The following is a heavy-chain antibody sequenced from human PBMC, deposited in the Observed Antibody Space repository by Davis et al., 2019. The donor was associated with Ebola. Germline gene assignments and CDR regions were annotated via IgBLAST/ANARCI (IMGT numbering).Heavy chain of an antibody. Sequence: AASVKVSCKASGYTFTNYYMHWVRQAPGQGLEWMGMINPNDGRTIYAQKLQGRVTMTTDTSTSTAYMELRSLRSDDTAVYYCARENEEYYFDYWGQGTLVTVSS. D-gene: IGHD1-1*01. V-gene: IGHV1-46*01. CDR2: INPNDGRT. CDR1: GYTFTNYY. CDR3: ARENEEYYFDY. J-gene: IGHJ4*02.